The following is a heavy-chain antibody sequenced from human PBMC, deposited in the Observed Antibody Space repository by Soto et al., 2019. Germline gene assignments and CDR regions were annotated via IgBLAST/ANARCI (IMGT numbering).Heavy chain of an antibody. V-gene: IGHV4-4*07. Sequence: QVQLQESGPGLVKPSETLSLTCSVSGGSVSNYYWSWFRQPAGKGLEWIGRIYTGGGTNYNPSLKSRVTLSVDTSKNQFSLRLTSVTAADTAVYYCARANVGPPGGGSWTMPFDFWGQGTLVTVSS. J-gene: IGHJ4*02. CDR2: IYTGGGT. CDR3: ARANVGPPGGGSWTMPFDF. D-gene: IGHD2-15*01. CDR1: GGSVSNYY.